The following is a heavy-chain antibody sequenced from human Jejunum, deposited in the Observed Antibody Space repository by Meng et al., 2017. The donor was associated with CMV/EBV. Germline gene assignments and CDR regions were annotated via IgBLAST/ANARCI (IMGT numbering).Heavy chain of an antibody. D-gene: IGHD3-3*01. CDR3: ARGWAEHRFSGVMDV. CDR2: YTGNT. V-gene: IGHV4-61*01. CDR1: GGSVSSDNYY. J-gene: IGHJ6*02. Sequence: VSGGSVSSDNYYWSWIRQPPGKGLEWIGYTGNTNYNPSLRSRVTISTDASKNQFSLRLTSVTTADTAVYYCARGWAEHRFSGVMDVWGQGTTVTVSS.